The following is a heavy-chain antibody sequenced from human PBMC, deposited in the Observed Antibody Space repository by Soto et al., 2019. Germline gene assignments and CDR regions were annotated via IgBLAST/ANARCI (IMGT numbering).Heavy chain of an antibody. CDR1: GFTFSSYS. J-gene: IGHJ3*02. Sequence: GGSLRLSCAASGFTFSSYSMNWVRQAPGKGLEWVSSISSSSSYIYYADSVKGRFTISRDNATNSLYLQMNSLRAEDTAVYYCARQYSSSWADAFDIWGQSTMVTVSS. V-gene: IGHV3-21*01. CDR3: ARQYSSSWADAFDI. CDR2: ISSSSSYI. D-gene: IGHD6-13*01.